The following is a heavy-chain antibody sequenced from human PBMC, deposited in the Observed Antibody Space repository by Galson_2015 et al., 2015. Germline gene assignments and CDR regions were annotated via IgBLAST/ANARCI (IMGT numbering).Heavy chain of an antibody. V-gene: IGHV3-30*18. CDR2: ISYDGSNK. D-gene: IGHD3-22*01. CDR1: GFTFSSYG. J-gene: IGHJ4*02. Sequence: SLRLSCAASGFTFSSYGMHWVRQAPGKGLEWVAVISYDGSNKYYADSVKGRFTISRDNSKNTLYLQMNSLRAEDTAVYYCAKFSDYYDSSGYSPFDYWGQGTLVTVSS. CDR3: AKFSDYYDSSGYSPFDY.